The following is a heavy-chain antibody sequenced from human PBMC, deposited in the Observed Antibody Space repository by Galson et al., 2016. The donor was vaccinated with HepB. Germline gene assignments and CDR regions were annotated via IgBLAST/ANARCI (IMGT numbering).Heavy chain of an antibody. CDR3: ARRGAYYYYGMDV. V-gene: IGHV4-59*08. D-gene: IGHD1-26*01. Sequence: GTLSLTCTVSGGSISGYYWSWIRQPPGKGLEWIGYIYYSGSTNYNPSLKSRLTISVDTSKNQFSLKLNSVTAADTAVYYCARRGAYYYYGMDVWGQGTTVTVSS. J-gene: IGHJ6*02. CDR2: IYYSGST. CDR1: GGSISGYY.